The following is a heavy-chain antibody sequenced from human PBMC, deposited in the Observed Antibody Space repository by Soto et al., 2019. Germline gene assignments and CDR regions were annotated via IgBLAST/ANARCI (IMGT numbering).Heavy chain of an antibody. CDR3: ARAPITIFGVVIIAGGWFDP. CDR1: GGSISSSSYY. J-gene: IGHJ5*02. Sequence: QLQLQESGPGLVKPSETLSLTCTVSGGSISSSSYYWGWIRQPPGKGLEWIGSIYYSGSTYYNPSLKSRVTLSVDTSKNQFSLKLSSVTAAETAVYYCARAPITIFGVVIIAGGWFDPWGQGTLVTVSS. CDR2: IYYSGST. V-gene: IGHV4-39*01. D-gene: IGHD3-3*01.